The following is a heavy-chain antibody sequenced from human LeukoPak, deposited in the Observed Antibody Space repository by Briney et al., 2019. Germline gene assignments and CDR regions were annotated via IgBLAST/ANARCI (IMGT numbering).Heavy chain of an antibody. CDR2: IYHTGST. V-gene: IGHV4-59*01. J-gene: IGHJ4*02. CDR1: GGSISNYY. CDR3: ASAGASSGYSPLHY. D-gene: IGHD3-22*01. Sequence: SETLSLTCTVSGGSISNYYWSWIRQPPGKGLECIGYIYHTGSTSYNPSLKSRVTISVDTSKNQFSLKLSSVTGADTAVYYCASAGASSGYSPLHYWGQGTLVTVSS.